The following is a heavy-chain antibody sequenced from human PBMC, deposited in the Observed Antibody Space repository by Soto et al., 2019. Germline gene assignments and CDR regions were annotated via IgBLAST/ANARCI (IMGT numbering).Heavy chain of an antibody. D-gene: IGHD2-2*01. J-gene: IGHJ5*02. CDR3: ARDPSIVVVPAARDNWFDP. Sequence: SVKVSCKASGGTFSIYAISCVLQSPLQGLEWMGGIIPIFGTANYAQKFQGRVTITADESTSTAYMELSSLRSEDTAVYYCARDPSIVVVPAARDNWFDPWGQGTLVTVSS. CDR2: IIPIFGTA. CDR1: GGTFSIYA. V-gene: IGHV1-69*13.